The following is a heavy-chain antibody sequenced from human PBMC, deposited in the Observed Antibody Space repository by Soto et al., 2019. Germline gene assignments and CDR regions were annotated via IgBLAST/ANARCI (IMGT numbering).Heavy chain of an antibody. Sequence: EVQLLESGGGLVQPGGSLRLSCAFSGFIFGNYMMTWVRQAPGKGLEWVSTIRDGGESTYYADSVKGRFTISRDNSKNTLYLQMDGLRVEDTAVYYCAPHVHCSGGSCHYDAFDIRGQGTMVTVSS. V-gene: IGHV3-23*01. J-gene: IGHJ3*02. CDR1: GFIFGNYM. CDR3: APHVHCSGGSCHYDAFDI. D-gene: IGHD2-15*01. CDR2: IRDGGEST.